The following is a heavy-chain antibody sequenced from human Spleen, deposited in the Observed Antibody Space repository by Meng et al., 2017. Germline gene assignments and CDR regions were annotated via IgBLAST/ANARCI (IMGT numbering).Heavy chain of an antibody. Sequence: LSLTCAASGFTFSGYGMEWVRQAPGKGLEWISYISGSDGTIYYADSVKGRFTISRDNAKNSLYLQMYSLRAEDTAVYYCARSGPLDSSGYYFGYFDYWGQGTLVTVSS. CDR2: ISGSDGTI. J-gene: IGHJ4*02. CDR1: GFTFSGYG. D-gene: IGHD3-22*01. CDR3: ARSGPLDSSGYYFGYFDY. V-gene: IGHV3-48*03.